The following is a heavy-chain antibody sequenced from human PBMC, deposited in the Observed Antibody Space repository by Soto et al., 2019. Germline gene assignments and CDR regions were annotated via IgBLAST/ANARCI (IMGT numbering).Heavy chain of an antibody. CDR1: GFTFSSYA. J-gene: IGHJ6*02. V-gene: IGHV3-23*01. CDR3: ANHLLWSGYYTRGRGYYYYYGMDV. D-gene: IGHD3-3*01. CDR2: ISGSGGST. Sequence: GGSLRLSCAASGFTFSSYAMSWVRQAPGKGLEWVSAISGSGGSTYYADSVKGRFTISRDNSKNTLYLQMNSLRAEDTAVYHCANHLLWSGYYTRGRGYYYYYGMDVWGQGTTVTVSS.